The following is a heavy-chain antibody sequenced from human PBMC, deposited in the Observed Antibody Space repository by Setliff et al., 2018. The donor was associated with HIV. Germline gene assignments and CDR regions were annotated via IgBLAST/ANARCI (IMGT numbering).Heavy chain of an antibody. CDR2: ISSSGNTI. Sequence: PGGSLRLSCVASGFSINNYDRNWVRQAPGKGLEWVSHISSSGNTIYYADSVRGRFTISRDNAKNSLYLQMISLRAEDTAVYYCAYYSSGSFYLGYYYYHGMDVWGQGTTVTVSS. J-gene: IGHJ6*02. CDR1: GFSINNYD. D-gene: IGHD3-10*01. V-gene: IGHV3-48*03. CDR3: AYYSSGSFYLGYYYYHGMDV.